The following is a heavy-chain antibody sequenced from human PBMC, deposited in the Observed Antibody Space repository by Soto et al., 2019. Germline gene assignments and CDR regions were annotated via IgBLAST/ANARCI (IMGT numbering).Heavy chain of an antibody. D-gene: IGHD6-19*01. CDR3: ARHHKQWLVLYYSDY. CDR1: GDSVTSHY. J-gene: IGHJ4*02. CDR2: MHYTGFS. V-gene: IGHV4-59*08. Sequence: PSETLSLTCSFSGDSVTSHYLTWIRQSPEKGLEWIGYMHYTGFSYYNPSLKSRVTISVDTSKNQFSLKLSSVTAADTAVYYCARHHKQWLVLYYSDYWGQGTLVTVSS.